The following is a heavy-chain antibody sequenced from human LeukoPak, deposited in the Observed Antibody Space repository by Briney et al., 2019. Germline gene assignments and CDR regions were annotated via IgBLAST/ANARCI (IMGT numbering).Heavy chain of an antibody. D-gene: IGHD6-13*01. CDR2: IYHSGST. CDR1: GGSISSSSYY. CDR3: ARQGAAGTLDY. V-gene: IGHV4-39*07. J-gene: IGHJ4*02. Sequence: PSETLSLTSTVSGGSISSSSYYRGWIRQPPGKGLEWIGSIYHSGSTNYNPSLKSRVTISVDKSKNQFSLKLSSVTAADTAVYYCARQGAAGTLDYWGQGTLVTVSS.